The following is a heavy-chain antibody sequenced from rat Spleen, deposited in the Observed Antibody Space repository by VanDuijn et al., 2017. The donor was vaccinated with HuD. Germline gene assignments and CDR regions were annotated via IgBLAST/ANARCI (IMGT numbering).Heavy chain of an antibody. CDR1: GFTFSDYG. CDR3: ATGGTTTGDY. CDR2: ISPTGVNN. D-gene: IGHD1-10*01. V-gene: IGHV5-19*01. J-gene: IGHJ2*01. Sequence: EVQLVESGGDLMQPGRSLKLSCAVSGFTFSDYGMHWIRQSPRKGLEWVASISPTGVNNYYRDSVKGRFTISRDNAKSTLYLQMDSLRSEDTATYYCATGGTTTGDYWGQGVMVTVSS.